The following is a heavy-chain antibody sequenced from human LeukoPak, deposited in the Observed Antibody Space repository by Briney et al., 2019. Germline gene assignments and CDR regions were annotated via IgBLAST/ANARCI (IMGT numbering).Heavy chain of an antibody. J-gene: IGHJ6*02. Sequence: SETLSLTCTVSGGSISSYYWSWIRQPPGKGLELIGYIYYSGSTNYNPSLKSRVTISVDTSKNQFSLKLSSVTAADTAVYYCARAQVHILTGYPGPILYGMDVWGQGTTVTVSS. CDR2: IYYSGST. V-gene: IGHV4-59*01. D-gene: IGHD3-9*01. CDR1: GGSISSYY. CDR3: ARAQVHILTGYPGPILYGMDV.